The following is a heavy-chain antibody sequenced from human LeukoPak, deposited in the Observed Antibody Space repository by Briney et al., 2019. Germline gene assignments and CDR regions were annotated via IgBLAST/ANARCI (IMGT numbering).Heavy chain of an antibody. CDR1: GYTFTSYA. D-gene: IGHD6-19*01. CDR2: INAGNGIT. CDR3: ARGYSSGWTFDY. Sequence: ASVKVSCKASGYTFTSYAMHWVRQAPGQRLEWMGWINAGNGITKYSQKFQGRVTITRDTSASTAYMELSSLRSEDTAVYYCARGYSSGWTFDYWGQGTLVTVSS. J-gene: IGHJ4*02. V-gene: IGHV1-3*01.